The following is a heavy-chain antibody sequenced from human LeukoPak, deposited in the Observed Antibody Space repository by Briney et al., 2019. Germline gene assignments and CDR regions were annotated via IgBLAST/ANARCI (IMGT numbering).Heavy chain of an antibody. CDR2: IWYDGSNK. J-gene: IGHJ4*02. Sequence: GGSLRLSCAASGFTFSSYGMHWVRQAPGKGLEWVAVIWYDGSNKYYADSVKGRFTISRDNSKNTLYLQMNSLRAEDTAVYYCARGGLVEPAAMGDYWGQGTLVTVSS. CDR1: GFTFSSYG. V-gene: IGHV3-33*01. CDR3: ARGGLVEPAAMGDY. D-gene: IGHD2-2*01.